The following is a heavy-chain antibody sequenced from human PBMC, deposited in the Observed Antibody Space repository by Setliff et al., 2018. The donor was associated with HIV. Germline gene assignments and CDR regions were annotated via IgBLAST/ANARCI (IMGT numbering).Heavy chain of an antibody. CDR3: AGDEQLVRGSHYYYYMDV. CDR2: IYTSGRT. Sequence: SETLSLTCTVSGGSISSGSYYRSWIRQPAGKGLEWIGHIYTSGRTNYNPSLKSRVTISVDTSKNQFSLKLSSVTAADTAVYYCAGDEQLVRGSHYYYYMDVWGKGTTVTVSS. V-gene: IGHV4-61*09. CDR1: GGSISSGSYY. J-gene: IGHJ6*03. D-gene: IGHD6-6*01.